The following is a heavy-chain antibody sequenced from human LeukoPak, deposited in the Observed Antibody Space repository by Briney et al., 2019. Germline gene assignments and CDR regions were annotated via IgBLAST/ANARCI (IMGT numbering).Heavy chain of an antibody. CDR3: AALLGIEFDY. Sequence: SETLSLTCAAYGGSFSGYYWSWIRQPPGKGLEWIGEINHSGSTNYNPSLKSRVTISVDTSKNQFSLKLSSVTAADTAVYYCAALLGIEFDYWGQGTLVTVSS. J-gene: IGHJ4*02. CDR1: GGSFSGYY. V-gene: IGHV4-34*01. D-gene: IGHD7-27*01. CDR2: INHSGST.